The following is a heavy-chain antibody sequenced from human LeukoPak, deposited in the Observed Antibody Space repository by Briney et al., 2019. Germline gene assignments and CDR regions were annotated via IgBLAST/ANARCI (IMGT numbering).Heavy chain of an antibody. D-gene: IGHD3-10*01. CDR3: ARAYGSGYVY. Sequence: GGSLRLSCAASGFTLSSFWMHWVRQAPGKGPVWVSRISGDASITNYADSVKGRFTISRDSAKNTLYLQMNSLRVEDTAVYHCARAYGSGYVYWGQGTLVTVSS. J-gene: IGHJ4*02. CDR2: ISGDASIT. V-gene: IGHV3-74*01. CDR1: GFTLSSFW.